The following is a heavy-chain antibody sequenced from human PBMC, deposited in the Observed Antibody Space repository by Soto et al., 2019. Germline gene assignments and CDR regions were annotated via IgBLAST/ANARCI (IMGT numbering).Heavy chain of an antibody. CDR3: ASYSGSYFPVGHDR. V-gene: IGHV3-11*04. D-gene: IGHD1-26*01. CDR2: MSGSGSSE. CDR1: GFTFSDHY. Sequence: GGSLRLSCAASGFTFSDHYMAWIRQAPGRGLEIVAHMSGSGSSEDYADSVKGRFTISRDNAKKSLYLQMNSLRAEDTAVYFCASYSGSYFPVGHDRWGQGTLVTVSS. J-gene: IGHJ5*02.